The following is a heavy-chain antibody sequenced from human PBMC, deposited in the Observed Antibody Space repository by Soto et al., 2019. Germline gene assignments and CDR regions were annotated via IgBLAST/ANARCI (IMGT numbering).Heavy chain of an antibody. V-gene: IGHV3-23*01. CDR1: GFTFSNYA. J-gene: IGHJ4*02. D-gene: IGHD6-13*01. CDR3: SKYQGSSWYEIYY. CDR2: ISGSGGST. Sequence: GGSLRLSCAASGFTFSNYAVTWVRQAPGKGLEWVSTISGSGGSTYYADSVKGRFTISRDNSKNTLYLQMNSLRAEDTAVYYCSKYQGSSWYEIYYWGQGTLVPVSS.